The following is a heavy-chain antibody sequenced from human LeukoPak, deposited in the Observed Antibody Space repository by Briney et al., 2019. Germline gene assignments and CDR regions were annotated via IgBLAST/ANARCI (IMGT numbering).Heavy chain of an antibody. CDR1: GFTFSSYS. D-gene: IGHD2-21*02. CDR2: ISSSSSYI. CDR3: ARDQGTATSIFDY. J-gene: IGHJ4*02. V-gene: IGHV3-21*01. Sequence: PGGSLRLSCAASGFTFSSYSMNWVRQAPGKGPEWVSSISSSSSYIYYADSVKGRFTISRDNAKNSLYLQMNSLRAEDTAVYYCARDQGTATSIFDYWGQGTLVTVSS.